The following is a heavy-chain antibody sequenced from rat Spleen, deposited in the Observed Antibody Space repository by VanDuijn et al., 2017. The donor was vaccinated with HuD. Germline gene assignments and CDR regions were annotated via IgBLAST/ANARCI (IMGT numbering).Heavy chain of an antibody. Sequence: EVELVESGGGLVQPGGSMKLSCAASGFTFSNYGMAWVRKAPTRGLEWVASITTSGGTTYYRDSVKGRFTISRDNAKSTLYLRMDSLRSEDTATYYCTTGGNYAFDYWGQGVMVTVSS. V-gene: IGHV5-25*01. CDR3: TTGGNYAFDY. CDR2: ITTSGGTT. CDR1: GFTFSNYG. D-gene: IGHD1-10*01. J-gene: IGHJ2*01.